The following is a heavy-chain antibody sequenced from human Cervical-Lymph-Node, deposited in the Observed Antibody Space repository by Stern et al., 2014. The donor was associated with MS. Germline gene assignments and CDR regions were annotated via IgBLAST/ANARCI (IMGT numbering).Heavy chain of an antibody. CDR3: AKTRYVRALSDAFDI. D-gene: IGHD5-12*01. V-gene: IGHV5-51*03. CDR2: IYPDDSDA. CDR1: GYDFASYW. J-gene: IGHJ3*02. Sequence: EVQLVESGAEVIKPGESLKISCKASGYDFASYWIAWGRQKPGKGLEWLGIIYPDDSDARYSPSFQAQVTISADKSINTASLHWSTLKASDTAIYYCAKTRYVRALSDAFDIWGQGTVVTVSS.